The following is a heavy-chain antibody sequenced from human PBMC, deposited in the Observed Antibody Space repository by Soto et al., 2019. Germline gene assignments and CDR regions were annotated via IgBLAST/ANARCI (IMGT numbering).Heavy chain of an antibody. J-gene: IGHJ4*02. CDR2: ISDDGSNK. D-gene: IGHD6-13*01. CDR3: ARDRFASSWSYFDY. CDR1: GFTFSNYA. Sequence: QVQLVESGGGVVQPGRSLRLSCEASGFTFSNYALHWVRQAPGKGLEWVAVISDDGSNKYYADSVKGRFTISRDNSKNTLYLQMNSLRAEATAVYYCARDRFASSWSYFDYWGQGTPVTVSS. V-gene: IGHV3-30-3*01.